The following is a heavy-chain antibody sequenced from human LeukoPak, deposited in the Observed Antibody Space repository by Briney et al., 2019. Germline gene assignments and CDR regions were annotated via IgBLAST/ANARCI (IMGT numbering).Heavy chain of an antibody. V-gene: IGHV3-33*01. Sequence: GRSLRLSCAASGFTFSSYGMHWVRQAPGKGLEWVAVIWYDGSNKYYADSVKDRFTISRDNSKNTLYLQMNSLRAEDTAVYYCARARGTAIHDYWGQGTLVTVSS. CDR1: GFTFSSYG. CDR2: IWYDGSNK. J-gene: IGHJ4*02. CDR3: ARARGTAIHDY. D-gene: IGHD5-18*01.